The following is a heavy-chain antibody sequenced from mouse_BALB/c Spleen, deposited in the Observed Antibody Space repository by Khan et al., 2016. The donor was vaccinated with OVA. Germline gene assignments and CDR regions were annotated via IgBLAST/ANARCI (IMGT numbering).Heavy chain of an antibody. CDR1: GYSITSDYA. D-gene: IGHD2-3*01. J-gene: IGHJ4*01. Sequence: EVKLQESGPGLVKPSQSLSLTCTVTGYSITSDYAWNWIRQFPGNKLEWMGYISYSGSTNYNPALKSRISITRDTSKNQFFLQLNSGTTEDTATYYCARDGSRYNYAMDYWGQGTSVTVSS. V-gene: IGHV3-2*02. CDR3: ARDGSRYNYAMDY. CDR2: ISYSGST.